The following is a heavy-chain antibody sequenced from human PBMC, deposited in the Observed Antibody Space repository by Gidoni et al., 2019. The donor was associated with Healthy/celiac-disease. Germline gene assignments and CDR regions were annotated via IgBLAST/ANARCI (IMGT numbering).Heavy chain of an antibody. CDR3: ARDSLELVVPAAISDAFDI. J-gene: IGHJ3*02. CDR2: IYYSGST. CDR1: GGSISSSSYY. Sequence: QLQLQESGPGLVKPSETLSLTCTVSGGSISSSSYYWGWIRQPPGKGLEWIGSIYYSGSTYYNPSLKSRVTISVDTSKNQFSLKLSSVTAADTAVYYCARDSLELVVPAAISDAFDIWGQGTMVTVSS. D-gene: IGHD2-2*02. V-gene: IGHV4-39*07.